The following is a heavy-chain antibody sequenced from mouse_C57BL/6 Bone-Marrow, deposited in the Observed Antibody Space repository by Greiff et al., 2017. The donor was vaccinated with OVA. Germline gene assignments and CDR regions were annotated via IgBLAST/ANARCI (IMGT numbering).Heavy chain of an antibody. V-gene: IGHV1-81*01. Sequence: QVQLQQSGPVLVKPGASVKLSCKASGYTFTSYGISWVKQRTGQGLEWIGAIYTRSGNTYYNEKFKGKVTLTADKSSSPAYMELRSLTSEDSAFYFCARWITTVVASNWYFDVWGTGTTVTVSS. J-gene: IGHJ1*03. CDR2: IYTRSGNT. D-gene: IGHD1-1*01. CDR3: ARWITTVVASNWYFDV. CDR1: GYTFTSYG.